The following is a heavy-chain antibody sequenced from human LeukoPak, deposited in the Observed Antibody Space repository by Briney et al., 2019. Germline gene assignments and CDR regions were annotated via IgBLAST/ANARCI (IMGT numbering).Heavy chain of an antibody. D-gene: IGHD5-24*01. CDR3: VRGQTSTSPGV. J-gene: IGHJ6*02. CDR1: GFAVSSSY. CDR2: IYSGGST. V-gene: IGHV3-53*05. Sequence: GGSLRLSCAASGFAVSSSYMSWVRQAPGEGLEWVSLIYSGGSTHYADSVKGRFSISRDSSKNTLYLQMNTLRDEDTAVYYCVRGQTSTSPGVWGQGTTVTVSS.